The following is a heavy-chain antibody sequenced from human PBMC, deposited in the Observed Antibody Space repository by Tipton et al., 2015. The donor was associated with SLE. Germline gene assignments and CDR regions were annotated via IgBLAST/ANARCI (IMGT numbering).Heavy chain of an antibody. CDR2: ISAYNGKT. Sequence: QLVQSGAEVKKPGASVKVSCKASGYTFTSYGINWVRQAPGQGLEWMGWISAYNGKTNYAQKFQGRVTMTTDTSTNTAYMELRSLRSDDAAVYYCARGLLTGIARLLVSRAFYDTTGQSGYWGQGTLVTVSS. CDR3: ARGLLTGIARLLVSRAFYDTTGQSGY. CDR1: GYTFTSYG. V-gene: IGHV1-18*01. D-gene: IGHD3-22*01. J-gene: IGHJ4*02.